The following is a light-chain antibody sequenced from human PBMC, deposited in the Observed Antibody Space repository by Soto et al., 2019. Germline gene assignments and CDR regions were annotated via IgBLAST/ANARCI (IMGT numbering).Light chain of an antibody. CDR3: GTWDKSLRAVV. J-gene: IGLJ2*01. CDR2: DNS. CDR1: SSNVGNSD. Sequence: QSVLTQPPSVSAAPGQKVTISCSGSSSNVGNSDVSWYQQLPGAAPKVLIFDNSKRPSGIPDRFSGSKSGTSATLGITGLQTGDEAEYYCGTWDKSLRAVVFGGGTKLTVL. V-gene: IGLV1-51*01.